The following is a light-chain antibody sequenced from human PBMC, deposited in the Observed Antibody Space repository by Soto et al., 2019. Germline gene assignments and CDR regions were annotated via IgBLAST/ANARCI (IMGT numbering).Light chain of an antibody. J-gene: IGKJ1*01. CDR1: QSVSSSF. Sequence: LTQYTDTLYLFSGERATLSRRASQSVSSSFLAWYQQRPGQAPRLLIYAASNTAPGIPDRFSGSGSGTDFTLTISRLEPEDFAVYYCQEYGTSRTFGQGTKVDIK. CDR2: AAS. CDR3: QEYGTSRT. V-gene: IGKV3-20*01.